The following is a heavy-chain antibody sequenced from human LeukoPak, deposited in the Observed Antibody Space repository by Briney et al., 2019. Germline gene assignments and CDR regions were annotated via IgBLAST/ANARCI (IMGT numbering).Heavy chain of an antibody. V-gene: IGHV4-38-2*02. CDR2: IYHSGST. CDR3: ARHGTGDYDSSGYIIDAFDI. J-gene: IGHJ3*02. CDR1: GYSISSGYY. Sequence: SETLSLTCTVSGYSISSGYYWGWIRQPPGKVLEWIGSIYHSGSTYYNPSLKSRVTISVDTSKNQFSLKLSSVTAADTAVYYCARHGTGDYDSSGYIIDAFDIWGQGTMVTVSS. D-gene: IGHD3-22*01.